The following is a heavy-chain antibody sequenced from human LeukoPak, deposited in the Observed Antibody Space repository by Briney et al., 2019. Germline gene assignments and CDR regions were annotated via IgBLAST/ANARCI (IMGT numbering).Heavy chain of an antibody. D-gene: IGHD6-19*01. J-gene: IGHJ5*02. CDR1: GFTFSSYG. Sequence: GGSLRLSCAASGFTFSSYGMHWVRQAPGKGLEWVAFIRYDGSNKYYADSVKGRFTISRDNSKNTLYLQMNSLRAEDTAVYYCAKGLLNSSGRYNWFDPWGQGTLVTVSS. V-gene: IGHV3-30*02. CDR3: AKGLLNSSGRYNWFDP. CDR2: IRYDGSNK.